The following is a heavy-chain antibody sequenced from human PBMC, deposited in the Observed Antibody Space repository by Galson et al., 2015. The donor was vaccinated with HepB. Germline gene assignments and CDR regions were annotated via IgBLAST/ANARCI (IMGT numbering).Heavy chain of an antibody. CDR2: ISWNSGSI. Sequence: SLRLSCAASGFTFDDYAMHWVRQAPGKGLEWVSGISWNSGSIGYADSVKGRFTISRDNAKNSLYLQMNSLRAEDTALYYCAKDTYLGWTGDRDWYFDLWGRGTLVTVSS. CDR3: AKDTYLGWTGDRDWYFDL. CDR1: GFTFDDYA. V-gene: IGHV3-9*01. D-gene: IGHD3/OR15-3a*01. J-gene: IGHJ2*01.